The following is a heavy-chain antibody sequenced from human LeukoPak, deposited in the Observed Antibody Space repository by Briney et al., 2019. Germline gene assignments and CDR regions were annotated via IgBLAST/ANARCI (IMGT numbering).Heavy chain of an antibody. J-gene: IGHJ4*02. CDR2: IIPIFGTA. CDR1: GGTFSSYA. CDR3: ATWGIGEDYYDSSGYSGRYDY. Sequence: SVTVSCKASGGTFSSYAISWVRQAPGQGLEWMGGIIPIFGTANYAQKFQGRVTITADESTSTAYMELSSLRSEDTAVYYCATWGIGEDYYDSSGYSGRYDYWGQGTLVTASS. D-gene: IGHD3-22*01. V-gene: IGHV1-69*13.